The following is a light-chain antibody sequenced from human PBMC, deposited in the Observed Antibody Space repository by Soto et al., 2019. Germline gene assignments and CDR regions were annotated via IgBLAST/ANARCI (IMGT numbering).Light chain of an antibody. CDR3: QQRHSYPIT. CDR2: AAS. CDR1: QDIRND. V-gene: IGKV1-17*01. J-gene: IGKJ5*01. Sequence: IQVTQAPSSLSASVGDRVTITCRTSQDIRNDLGWYQQKPGKAPNLLIYAASGLQSGVPSRFSGSGSGTDFTLTISSLQPEDFATYYCQQRHSYPITFGQGTRLEVK.